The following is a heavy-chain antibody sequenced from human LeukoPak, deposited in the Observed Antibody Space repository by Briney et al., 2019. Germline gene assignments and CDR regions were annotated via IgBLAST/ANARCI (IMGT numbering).Heavy chain of an antibody. J-gene: IGHJ4*02. Sequence: PGGALRLSCPASGCTFSSYAMSWVRQAPGKGLEWVAAISGSGGRTYYPDSVKGRFTISRDNSKNTLYLQMNSLRAEDTAVYYCAKVYPLYYDSSGYYPNYFDYWGQGTLVTVSS. CDR1: GCTFSSYA. V-gene: IGHV3-23*01. D-gene: IGHD3-22*01. CDR2: ISGSGGRT. CDR3: AKVYPLYYDSSGYYPNYFDY.